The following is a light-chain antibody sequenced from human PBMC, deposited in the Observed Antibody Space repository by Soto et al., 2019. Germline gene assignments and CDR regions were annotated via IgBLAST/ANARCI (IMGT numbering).Light chain of an antibody. J-gene: IGKJ4*01. V-gene: IGKV3-15*01. CDR1: ESVSSN. Sequence: EIVMTQSPATLSVSPGERATLSCRASESVSSNLAWYQQKPGQAPRLLIDGVSTRATGIPARFSGSGSGTEFTLTISSLQSEDFAVYYCQQYTDWPWGTFGGGTKVGIK. CDR2: GVS. CDR3: QQYTDWPWGT.